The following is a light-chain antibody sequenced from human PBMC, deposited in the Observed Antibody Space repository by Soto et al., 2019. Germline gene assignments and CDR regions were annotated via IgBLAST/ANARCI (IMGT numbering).Light chain of an antibody. CDR1: SSNIGAGFD. V-gene: IGLV1-40*01. Sequence: QSVLTQPPSVSGAPGQRVTISCTGSSSNIGAGFDVHWYHQIAGTAPKLLIYGNSNRPSGVPDRFSGSKSGTSASLAINGLEAEDEAYYYCQCYDNSLSGSWVFGAGTKVTVL. J-gene: IGLJ3*02. CDR3: QCYDNSLSGSWV. CDR2: GNS.